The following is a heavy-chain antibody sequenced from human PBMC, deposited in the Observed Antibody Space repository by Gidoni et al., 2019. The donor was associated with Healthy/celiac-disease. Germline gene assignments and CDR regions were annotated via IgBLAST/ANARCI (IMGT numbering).Heavy chain of an antibody. Sequence: QVQLQESGPGLVKPSQTLSLTCTVSGGSISRGGYYWSWIRQHPGKGLEWIGYIYYSGSTYYNPSLKSRVTISVDTSKNQFSLKLSSVTAADTAVYYCARGVAIFGVVIMEDAFDIWGQGTMVTVSS. D-gene: IGHD3-3*01. CDR2: IYYSGST. J-gene: IGHJ3*02. CDR3: ARGVAIFGVVIMEDAFDI. V-gene: IGHV4-31*03. CDR1: GGSISRGGYY.